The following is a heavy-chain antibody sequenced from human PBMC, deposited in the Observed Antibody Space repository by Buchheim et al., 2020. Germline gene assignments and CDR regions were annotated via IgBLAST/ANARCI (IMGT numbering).Heavy chain of an antibody. Sequence: QVQLVQSGAEVKKPGASVKVSCKASGYTFTSHYMHWVRQAPGQGLEWMGIINPGGGSTNYAQKFQGSLTMPRDTSTGTVSLELSRLRSDDTAVYYCAREGNSGYGFDYWGQGTL. CDR2: INPGGGST. CDR1: GYTFTSHY. CDR3: AREGNSGYGFDY. J-gene: IGHJ4*02. V-gene: IGHV1-46*01. D-gene: IGHD5-12*01.